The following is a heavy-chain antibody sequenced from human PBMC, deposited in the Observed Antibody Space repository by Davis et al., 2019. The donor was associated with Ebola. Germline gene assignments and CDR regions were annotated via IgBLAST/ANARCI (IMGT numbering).Heavy chain of an antibody. Sequence: ASVKVSCKASGYTFKNYAISWVRQAPGQGLEWMGIINPSGGSTSYAQKFQGRVTMTRDTSTSTVYMELSSLRSEDTAVYYCARYGSGSYYNGCFDYWGQGTLVTVSS. D-gene: IGHD3-10*01. J-gene: IGHJ4*02. CDR1: GYTFKNYA. CDR3: ARYGSGSYYNGCFDY. CDR2: INPSGGST. V-gene: IGHV1-46*02.